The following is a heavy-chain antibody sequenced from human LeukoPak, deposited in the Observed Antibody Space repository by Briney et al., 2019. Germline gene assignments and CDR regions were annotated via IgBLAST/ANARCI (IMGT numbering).Heavy chain of an antibody. CDR2: TYYSGST. Sequence: SETLSLTCSVSGGSIASKSHYWGWIRQPPGKGLEWISYTYYSGSTYYNPSLKSRVTISVDTPKNQYSLKLSSVTAADTAVYYCARREANWFDPWGQGYLVTVSS. V-gene: IGHV4-39*01. J-gene: IGHJ5*02. CDR1: GGSIASKSHY. CDR3: ARREANWFDP.